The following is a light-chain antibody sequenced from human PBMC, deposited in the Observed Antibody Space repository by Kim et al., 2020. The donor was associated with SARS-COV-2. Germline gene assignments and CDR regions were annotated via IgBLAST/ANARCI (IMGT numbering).Light chain of an antibody. J-gene: IGKJ2*01. Sequence: VSPGERATLSCWASQSVGSNLAWYQQKSGQAPRLLIYGASIRATGIPVRFSGSGSGTEFTLTISGLQSEDFAVYYCQQYGNWPPYTFGQGTKLEI. V-gene: IGKV3D-15*01. CDR2: GAS. CDR3: QQYGNWPPYT. CDR1: QSVGSN.